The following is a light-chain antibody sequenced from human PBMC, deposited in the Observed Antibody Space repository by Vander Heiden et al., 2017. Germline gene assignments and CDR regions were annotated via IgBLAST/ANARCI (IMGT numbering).Light chain of an antibody. J-gene: IGLJ2*01. Sequence: QSVLTQPPSASGTPGPRVTISCSGSSSNIGRNTVNWYQQLPVTAPKLLFYSNNQRPSGVPDRFSGSKSGTSASLAISGLQSEDEADYYCAAWDDSLKGVVFGGGTKLTVL. V-gene: IGLV1-44*01. CDR3: AAWDDSLKGVV. CDR2: SNN. CDR1: SSNIGRNT.